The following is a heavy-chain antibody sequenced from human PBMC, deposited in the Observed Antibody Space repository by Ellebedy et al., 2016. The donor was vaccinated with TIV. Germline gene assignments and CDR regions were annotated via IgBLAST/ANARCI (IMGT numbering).Heavy chain of an antibody. CDR1: GGSISTYY. CDR2: IYYSGST. Sequence: MPSETLSLTCTVSGGSISTYYWSWIRQPPGKGLEWNGYIYYSGSTKYNPSLKSRVTMSVDTSKKQFSLNLSSVTAADTAVYYCATSYDSSGYYDDDAFDIWGQGTMVTVSS. V-gene: IGHV4-59*01. CDR3: ATSYDSSGYYDDDAFDI. D-gene: IGHD3-22*01. J-gene: IGHJ3*02.